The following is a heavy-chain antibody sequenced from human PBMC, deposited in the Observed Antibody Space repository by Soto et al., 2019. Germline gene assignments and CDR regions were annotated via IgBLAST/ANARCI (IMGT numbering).Heavy chain of an antibody. Sequence: SETLSLTCTVSGGSISSYYWSWIRQPPGKGLEWIGYIYYSGSTNYNPSLKSRVTISVDTSKNQFSLKLSSVTAADTAVYYCARGSYDFWRAYLGGWLDPWGQGTLVTVSS. CDR2: IYYSGST. J-gene: IGHJ5*02. D-gene: IGHD3-3*01. V-gene: IGHV4-59*01. CDR3: ARGSYDFWRAYLGGWLDP. CDR1: GGSISSYY.